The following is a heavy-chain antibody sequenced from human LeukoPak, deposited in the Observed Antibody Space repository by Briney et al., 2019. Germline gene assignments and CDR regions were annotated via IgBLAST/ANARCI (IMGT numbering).Heavy chain of an antibody. V-gene: IGHV1-18*01. CDR2: ISVYNGDT. J-gene: IGHJ4*02. D-gene: IGHD6-19*01. CDR1: ADIFSAYG. CDR3: ARGRYSSGWHLDY. Sequence: ASVKVSCKTSADIFSAYGISWVRQAPGQSLEWMGWISVYNGDTKYSHKIQGRLTMTTDRPSTTAYMELKRLRSDGTAVYFCARGRYSSGWHLDYWGQGSLVIVSS.